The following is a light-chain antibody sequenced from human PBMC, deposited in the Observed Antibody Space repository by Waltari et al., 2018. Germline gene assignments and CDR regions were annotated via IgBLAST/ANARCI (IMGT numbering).Light chain of an antibody. Sequence: EIVLTQSPGTLSLSPGERATLSARASQSVGKYLAAYHQKPGQAPRLLLDHASNRATGIPDRCSGSGSGTEFSLTISRLEPEDFAIYFCQKYDSLPATFGQGTKVEIK. CDR3: QKYDSLPAT. V-gene: IGKV3-20*01. J-gene: IGKJ1*01. CDR2: HAS. CDR1: QSVGKY.